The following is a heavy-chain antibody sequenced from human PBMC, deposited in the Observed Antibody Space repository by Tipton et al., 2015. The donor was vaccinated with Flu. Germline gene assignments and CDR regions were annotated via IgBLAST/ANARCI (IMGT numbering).Heavy chain of an antibody. V-gene: IGHV4-38-2*02. D-gene: IGHD3-16*01. J-gene: IGHJ4*02. CDR2: VYQSGDT. Sequence: TLSLTCTVSSYPITSDFYWSWIRQSPGKGLQWIGIVYQSGDTYYNPSFRSRVTLSIDTSKNQFFLKLTFVTAADTATYNCARVGSDNNALDWGQGTPVTVSS. CDR1: SYPITSDFY. CDR3: ARVGSDNNALD.